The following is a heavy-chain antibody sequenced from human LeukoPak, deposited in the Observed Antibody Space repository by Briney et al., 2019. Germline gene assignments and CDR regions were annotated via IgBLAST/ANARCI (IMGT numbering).Heavy chain of an antibody. Sequence: SGPTLVKPTQTLTLTCTFSGFPLSTSGVGVGWIRQPPGKALEWLALIYWNDDKRYSPSLKSRLTITKDTSKNQVVLTMTNMDPVDTATYYCAHRRKVLRFLEWLNSYDAFDIWGQGTMVTVSS. V-gene: IGHV2-5*01. CDR2: IYWNDDK. D-gene: IGHD3-3*01. CDR3: AHRRKVLRFLEWLNSYDAFDI. J-gene: IGHJ3*02. CDR1: GFPLSTSGVG.